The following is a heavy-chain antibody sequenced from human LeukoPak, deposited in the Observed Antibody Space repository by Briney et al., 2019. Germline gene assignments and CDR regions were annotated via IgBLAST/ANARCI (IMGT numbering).Heavy chain of an antibody. D-gene: IGHD3-9*01. CDR3: ARATYDLLTGFYLDS. V-gene: IGHV4-31*03. CDR2: SYYSGST. J-gene: IGHJ4*02. CDR1: GGTITSGRYY. Sequence: SETLFLTCSVSGGTITSGRYYWTWIRQYPEKGLEWIGYSYYSGSTHFKPSLKSRATISLDKSKNQFSLNLTSATAADTAVYYCARATYDLLTGFYLDSWGQGTLVTVSS.